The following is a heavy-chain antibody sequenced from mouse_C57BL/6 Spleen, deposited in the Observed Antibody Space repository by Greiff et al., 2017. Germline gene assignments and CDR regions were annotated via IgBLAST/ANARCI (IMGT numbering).Heavy chain of an antibody. J-gene: IGHJ4*01. V-gene: IGHV8-12*01. D-gene: IGHD2-4*01. CDR3: ARRASYEYDGEGAMDY. Sequence: QVTLKESGPGILQSSQTLSLTCSFSGFSLSTSGMGVSWIRQPSGKGLEWLAHIYWDDDKRYNPSLKSRPTISKDTSRNQVFLRITSVDNADTATYYCARRASYEYDGEGAMDYWGQGTSVTVSS. CDR2: IYWDDDK. CDR1: GFSLSTSGMG.